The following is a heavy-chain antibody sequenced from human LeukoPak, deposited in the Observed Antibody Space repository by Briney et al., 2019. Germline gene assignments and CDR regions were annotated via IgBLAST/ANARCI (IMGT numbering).Heavy chain of an antibody. J-gene: IGHJ2*01. D-gene: IGHD1-26*01. Sequence: ASVKVSCKASGYTFTSYGISWVRQAPGQGLEWMGWISAYNGNTNYAQKLQGRVTMTTDTSTSTAYMELRSLRSDDTAVYYCARDRRSLVGPPRFRIDLWGRGTLVTVSS. CDR3: ARDRRSLVGPPRFRIDL. CDR2: ISAYNGNT. CDR1: GYTFTSYG. V-gene: IGHV1-18*01.